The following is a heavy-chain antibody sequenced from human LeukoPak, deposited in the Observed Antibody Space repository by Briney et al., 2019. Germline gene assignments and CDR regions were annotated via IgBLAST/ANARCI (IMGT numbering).Heavy chain of an antibody. Sequence: KVSCKASGYTFTSYGISWVRQMPGKGLEWMGRIDPSDSYTNYSPSFQGHVTISADKSISTAYLQWSSLKASDTAMYYCAVIGKYYDILTGYYNEVNYWGQGTLVTVSS. CDR2: IDPSDSYT. D-gene: IGHD3-9*01. J-gene: IGHJ4*02. V-gene: IGHV5-10-1*01. CDR3: AVIGKYYDILTGYYNEVNY. CDR1: GYTFTSYG.